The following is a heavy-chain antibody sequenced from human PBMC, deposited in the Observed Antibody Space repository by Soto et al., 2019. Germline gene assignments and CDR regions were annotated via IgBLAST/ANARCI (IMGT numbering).Heavy chain of an antibody. D-gene: IGHD3-22*01. J-gene: IGHJ6*02. CDR1: GYTLTTYG. Sequence: QVQLVQSGAEVKKPGASVRVSCKASGYTLTTYGITWVRQAPGQGLEWMGWISAYNGNTNYAEKLQGRVTMTTDTSTSTANMELRRLRADDTAVYYCARDYYDNSGSNYYGLDLWGQGTTVTVSS. CDR3: ARDYYDNSGSNYYGLDL. CDR2: ISAYNGNT. V-gene: IGHV1-18*04.